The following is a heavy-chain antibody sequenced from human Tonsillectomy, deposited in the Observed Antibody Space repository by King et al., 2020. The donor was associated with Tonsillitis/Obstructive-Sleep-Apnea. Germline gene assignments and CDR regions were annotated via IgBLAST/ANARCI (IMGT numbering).Heavy chain of an antibody. V-gene: IGHV1-69*01. CDR3: ARGTPNPVLVVPAAIRGHGFDI. D-gene: IGHD2-2*01. J-gene: IGHJ3*02. CDR1: GGTFRNYG. CDR2: IIPMFGTS. Sequence: EQLVQSGAEVKKPGSSVKVSCKASGGTFRNYGINWVRQAPGEGLEWMGEIIPMFGTSSYAQKFQGRVTISADESTSTAYMELDSLTSEDTAMFYCARGTPNPVLVVPAAIRGHGFDIWGQGTVVTVSS.